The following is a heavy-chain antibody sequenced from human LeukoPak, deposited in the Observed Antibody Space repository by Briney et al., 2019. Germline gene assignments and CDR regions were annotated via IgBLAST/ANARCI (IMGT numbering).Heavy chain of an antibody. D-gene: IGHD3-3*01. CDR3: ARPRTYYDFWRGYPPFDY. V-gene: IGHV1-69*01. CDR2: IITNFGTT. Sequence: SVKVSCKASGGTFSNYAISWVRQAPGQGLEWMGGIITNFGTTNYAQKYQGRVTITADESTSTVYMELSSLRSEDTAVYYCARPRTYYDFWRGYPPFDYWGQGTLVSVSS. J-gene: IGHJ4*02. CDR1: GGTFSNYA.